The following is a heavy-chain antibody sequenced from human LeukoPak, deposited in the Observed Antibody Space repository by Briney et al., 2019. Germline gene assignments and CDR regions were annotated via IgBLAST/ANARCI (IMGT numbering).Heavy chain of an antibody. CDR2: ISGSGSIT. V-gene: IGHV3-23*01. CDR1: GFTFSTYA. J-gene: IGHJ4*02. Sequence: GGSLRLSCAASGFTFSTYAMSWVRQAPGKGLEWVSSISGSGSITYYADSVKGRFTISRDNSKNTLYLQMNSLRAEDTAVYYCAKVGSGRSFDYWGQGTLVTVSS. D-gene: IGHD1-26*01. CDR3: AKVGSGRSFDY.